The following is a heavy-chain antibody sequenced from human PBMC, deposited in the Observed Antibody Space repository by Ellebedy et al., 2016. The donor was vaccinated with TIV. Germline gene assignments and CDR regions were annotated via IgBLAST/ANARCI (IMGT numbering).Heavy chain of an antibody. CDR3: VRDGVGAPPFDY. CDR1: GFTFSNYW. CDR2: IKGDGSST. Sequence: GESLKISXPASGFTFSNYWMHWVRQAPGKGLVWVSRIKGDGSSTGYADSVMGRFTISRDNTKNTLSLQMNSLRAEDTALYYCVRDGVGAPPFDYWGQGTLVTVSS. J-gene: IGHJ4*02. D-gene: IGHD1-26*01. V-gene: IGHV3-74*01.